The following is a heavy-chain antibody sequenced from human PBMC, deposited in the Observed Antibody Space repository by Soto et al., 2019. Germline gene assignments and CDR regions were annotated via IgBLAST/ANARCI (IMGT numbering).Heavy chain of an antibody. D-gene: IGHD3-22*01. J-gene: IGHJ4*02. CDR1: GGSFSGYY. Sequence: PSETLSLTCAVYGGSFSGYYWSWIRQPPGKGLEWIGEINHSGSTNYNPSLKSRVTISVDTSKNQFSLKLSSVTAADTAVYYCARGPPIYDSSGYYFVRAPEFDYWGQGTLVTVSS. V-gene: IGHV4-34*01. CDR2: INHSGST. CDR3: ARGPPIYDSSGYYFVRAPEFDY.